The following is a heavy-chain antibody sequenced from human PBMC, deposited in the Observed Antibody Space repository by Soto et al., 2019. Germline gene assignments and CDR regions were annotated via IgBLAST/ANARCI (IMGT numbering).Heavy chain of an antibody. J-gene: IGHJ4*02. CDR1: GFTFDDYT. CDR2: ISWDGGST. V-gene: IGHV3-43*01. CDR3: AKDIRARAVADTVVDY. Sequence: GGSLRLSCAASGFTFDDYTMHWVRQAPGKGLEWVSLISWDGGSTYYADSVKGRFTISRDNSKNSLYLQMNSLRTEDTGLCYCAKDIRARAVADTVVDYWGQGTLVTVSS. D-gene: IGHD6-19*01.